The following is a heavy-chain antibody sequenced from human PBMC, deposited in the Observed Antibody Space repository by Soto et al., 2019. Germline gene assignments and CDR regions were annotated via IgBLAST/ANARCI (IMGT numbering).Heavy chain of an antibody. J-gene: IGHJ4*02. V-gene: IGHV4-38-2*01. CDR1: GYSISSGYY. CDR3: ERLFYDILPDY. D-gene: IGHD3-9*01. Sequence: SETLSLTCAVSGYSISSGYYWGWIRQPPGKGLEWIGSIYHSGSTYYNPSLKSRVTISVDTSKNQFSLKLSSVTAADTAVYYCERLFYDILPDYWCQGTLVTVSS. CDR2: IYHSGST.